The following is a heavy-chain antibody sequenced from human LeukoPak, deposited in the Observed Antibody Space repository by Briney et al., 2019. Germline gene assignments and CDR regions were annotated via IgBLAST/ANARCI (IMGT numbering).Heavy chain of an antibody. Sequence: PSETLSLTCTVSGGSISSTTYYWGWVRQPPGKGLEWIGSIYFSGSNYYKPSLKSRVSISVDTSKNQFSLQLSSVTDADTAVYYCARDGMWFGEFRFDYWGQGTLVTVSS. CDR3: ARDGMWFGEFRFDY. CDR2: IYFSGSN. D-gene: IGHD3-10*01. V-gene: IGHV4-39*07. CDR1: GGSISSTTYY. J-gene: IGHJ4*02.